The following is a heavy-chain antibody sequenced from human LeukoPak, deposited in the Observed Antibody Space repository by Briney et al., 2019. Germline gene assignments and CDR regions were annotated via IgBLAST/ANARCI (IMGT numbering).Heavy chain of an antibody. J-gene: IGHJ5*02. D-gene: IGHD6-13*01. CDR1: GGSISSYY. V-gene: IGHV4-59*01. CDR3: ATGAAGTKNWFDP. Sequence: SETLSLTCTVSGGSISSYYWSWIRQPPGKGLEWIGYIFYSGRTNYNPSLQSRVTISVDTSKNQFSLKLSSVTAADTAVYYCATGAAGTKNWFDPWGQGTLVTVSS. CDR2: IFYSGRT.